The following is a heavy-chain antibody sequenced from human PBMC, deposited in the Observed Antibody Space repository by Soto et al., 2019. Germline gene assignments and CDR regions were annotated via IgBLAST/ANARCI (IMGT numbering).Heavy chain of an antibody. Sequence: PGGSLRLSCAASGFTFSSYAMHWVRQAPGKGLEWVAVISYDGSNKYYADSVKGRFTISRDNSKNTLYLQMNSPRAEDTAVYYCARDRRSSYFDHWGQGTLVTVSS. D-gene: IGHD6-6*01. CDR2: ISYDGSNK. V-gene: IGHV3-30-3*01. J-gene: IGHJ4*02. CDR1: GFTFSSYA. CDR3: ARDRRSSYFDH.